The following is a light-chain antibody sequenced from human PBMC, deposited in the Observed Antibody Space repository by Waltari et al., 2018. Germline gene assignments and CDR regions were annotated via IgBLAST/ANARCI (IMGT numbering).Light chain of an antibody. CDR1: QSVNSRY. V-gene: IGKV3-20*01. CDR3: QQYGSSPPTG. Sequence: EIVLTQSPGTLSLSPGERATLSCRASQSVNSRYLAWYQQKSGQAPRLLIHGASSRANGIPDRFSGSGSGTDFTLTISRLEPEDFAVYYCQQYGSSPPTGFGPGTKLDIK. J-gene: IGKJ3*01. CDR2: GAS.